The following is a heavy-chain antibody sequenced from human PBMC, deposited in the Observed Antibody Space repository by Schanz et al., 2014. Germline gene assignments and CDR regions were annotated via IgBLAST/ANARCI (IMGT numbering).Heavy chain of an antibody. J-gene: IGHJ4*02. CDR1: GDSISTSYY. Sequence: QVQLQESGPGLVKPSETLSLTCTVSGDSISTSYYWGWIRQPPGKGLEWIGSVYYSGGSYYNPSLKSRVTISVDTSKNHFSLTLNSVTGADTAMYYCARFGSGIDFWGQGTRVTVSS. CDR2: VYYSGGS. D-gene: IGHD3-10*01. CDR3: ARFGSGIDF. V-gene: IGHV4-38-2*02.